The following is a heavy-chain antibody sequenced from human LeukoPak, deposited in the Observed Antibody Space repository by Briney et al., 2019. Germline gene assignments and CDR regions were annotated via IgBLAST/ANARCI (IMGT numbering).Heavy chain of an antibody. CDR2: IIPNSGGT. D-gene: IGHD3-10*01. J-gene: IGHJ4*02. CDR3: AREVPDDYGSGSYPASLD. V-gene: IGHV1-2*02. CDR1: GGTFSSYA. Sequence: GASVKVSCKASGGTFSSYAISWVRQASGQGLEWMGGIIPNSGGTNYAQKFQGRVTMTRDTSISTAYMELSRLRSDDTAVYYCAREVPDDYGSGSYPASLDWGQGTLVTVSS.